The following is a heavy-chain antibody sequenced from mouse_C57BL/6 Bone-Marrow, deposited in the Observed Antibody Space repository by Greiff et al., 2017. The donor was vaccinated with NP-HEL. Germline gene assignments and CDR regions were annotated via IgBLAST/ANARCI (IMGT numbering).Heavy chain of an antibody. J-gene: IGHJ3*01. CDR3: AVDSSGSYAY. CDR1: GYTFTSYW. V-gene: IGHV1-50*01. CDR2: IDPSDSYT. Sequence: QVQLKQPGAELVKPGASVKLSCKASGYTFTSYWMQWVKQRPGQGLEWIGEIDPSDSYTNYNQKFKGKATLTVDTCSSTAYMQLSSRTSEDSAVYYCAVDSSGSYAYWGQGTLVTVSA. D-gene: IGHD3-2*02.